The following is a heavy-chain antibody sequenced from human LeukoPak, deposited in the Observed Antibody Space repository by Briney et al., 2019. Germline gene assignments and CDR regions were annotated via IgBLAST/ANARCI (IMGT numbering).Heavy chain of an antibody. J-gene: IGHJ4*02. V-gene: IGHV3-30*01. CDR1: GFTFSSYA. Sequence: GRSLRLSCAASGFTFSSYAMHWVRQAPGKGLEWVAVISYDGSNKYYADSVKGRFTISRDSSKNTRYLQMNSLRAEDTAVYYCARDRQHYDFWSGYSDYWGQGTLVTVSS. CDR3: ARDRQHYDFWSGYSDY. CDR2: ISYDGSNK. D-gene: IGHD3-3*01.